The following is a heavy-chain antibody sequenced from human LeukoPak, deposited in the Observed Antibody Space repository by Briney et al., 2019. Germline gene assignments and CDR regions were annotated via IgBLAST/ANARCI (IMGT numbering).Heavy chain of an antibody. Sequence: GGSLRLSCAASGFTFSNAWMSWVRQAPGKGLEWVGRIKSKTDGGATDYAAPVKGRFTISRDNSKNTLYLQMNSLRAEDTAVYYCAKDTGMEYSSSWYFDYWGQGTLVTVSS. V-gene: IGHV3-15*01. J-gene: IGHJ4*02. CDR2: IKSKTDGGAT. CDR3: AKDTGMEYSSSWYFDY. CDR1: GFTFSNAW. D-gene: IGHD6-13*01.